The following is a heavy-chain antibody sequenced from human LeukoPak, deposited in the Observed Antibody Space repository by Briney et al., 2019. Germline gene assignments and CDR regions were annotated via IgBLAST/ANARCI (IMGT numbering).Heavy chain of an antibody. Sequence: SETLSLTCAVYGGSFSGYYWSWIRQPPGKGLEWIGEIDHSGSTNYNPSLKSRVTISVDTSKNQFSLKLSSVTAADTAVYYCARGATTEYDILTGYYNEYYFDYWGQGTLVTVSS. CDR2: IDHSGST. V-gene: IGHV4-34*01. J-gene: IGHJ4*02. CDR3: ARGATTEYDILTGYYNEYYFDY. D-gene: IGHD3-9*01. CDR1: GGSFSGYY.